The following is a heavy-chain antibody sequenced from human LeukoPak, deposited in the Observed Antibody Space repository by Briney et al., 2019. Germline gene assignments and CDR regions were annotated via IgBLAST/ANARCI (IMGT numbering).Heavy chain of an antibody. D-gene: IGHD3-22*01. CDR1: GYSFANYW. Sequence: GESLKISCKGSGYSFANYWIGWVRQKPGKGLEWMGIIYPGDPDTRYTPSFQGQVTISADKSITTAYLQRSSLKASDTAMYYCTRPHSSGYSAYSWYFDLWGRGTLVTVSS. V-gene: IGHV5-51*01. CDR3: TRPHSSGYSAYSWYFDL. CDR2: IYPGDPDT. J-gene: IGHJ2*01.